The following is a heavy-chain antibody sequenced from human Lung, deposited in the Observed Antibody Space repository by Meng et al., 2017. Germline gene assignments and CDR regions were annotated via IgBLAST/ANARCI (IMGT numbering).Heavy chain of an antibody. J-gene: IGHJ4*02. CDR3: ARGPTTMAHDFDY. CDR1: GGSFSDYY. CDR2: INHSGST. V-gene: IGHV4-34*01. Sequence: VTLHHGVSGSFKPWRACSLTWFVSGGSFSDYYWSWIRKPPGKGLEWIGEINHSGSTNYNPSLESRATISVDTSQNNLSLKLSSVTAADSAVYYCARGPTTMAHDFDYWGQGTLVTVSS. D-gene: IGHD4-11*01.